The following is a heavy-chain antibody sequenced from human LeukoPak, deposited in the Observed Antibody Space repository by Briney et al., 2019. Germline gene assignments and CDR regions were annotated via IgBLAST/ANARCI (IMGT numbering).Heavy chain of an antibody. Sequence: GSSVKVSCTASEGTFSSYAISWVRQAPGQGLEWMGGIIPIFGTANYAQKLQGRVTITADESTSTAYMELSSLRSEDTAVYYCATDGGYCGGDPSCAFDIWGQGTMVTVSS. CDR1: EGTFSSYA. CDR3: ATDGGYCGGDPSCAFDI. CDR2: IIPIFGTA. V-gene: IGHV1-69*01. J-gene: IGHJ3*02. D-gene: IGHD2-21*01.